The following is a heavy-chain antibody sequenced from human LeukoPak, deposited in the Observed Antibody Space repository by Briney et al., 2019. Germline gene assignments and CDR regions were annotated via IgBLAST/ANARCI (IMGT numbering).Heavy chain of an antibody. CDR1: GFTFSSYA. V-gene: IGHV3-30-3*01. D-gene: IGHD3-3*01. Sequence: PGRSLRLSCAASGFTFSSYAMHWVRQAPGKGLEWVAVISYDGSNKYYADSVKGRFTISRDNSKNTLYLQMNSLRAEDTAVYYCARGDDLGYWGQGTLVTVSS. J-gene: IGHJ4*02. CDR2: ISYDGSNK. CDR3: ARGDDLGY.